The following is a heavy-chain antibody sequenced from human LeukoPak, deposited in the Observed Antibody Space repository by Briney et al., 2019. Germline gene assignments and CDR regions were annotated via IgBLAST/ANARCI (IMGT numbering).Heavy chain of an antibody. CDR1: GFTFNNHY. CDR3: ARDSLGGSCYVS. CDR2: IKQDGSET. J-gene: IGHJ5*02. D-gene: IGHD3-22*01. V-gene: IGHV3-7*04. Sequence: GGPLRLSCAASGFTFNNHYMTWVRQAPGKGLEWVANIKQDGSETYYLDSVKARFTISRDNAKNSLYLQMNNVRAEDTAVYYCARDSLGGSCYVSWGQGTLVTVSS.